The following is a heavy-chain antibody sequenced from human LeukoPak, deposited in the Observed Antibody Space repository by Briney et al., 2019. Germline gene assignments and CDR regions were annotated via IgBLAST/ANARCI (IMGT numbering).Heavy chain of an antibody. V-gene: IGHV3-21*01. J-gene: IGHJ4*02. Sequence: GGSLTLSCTASGFTFSSYSMNWVRQAPGKGLEWVSSISFSGTYIYYADSVKGRFTISRDNAKNSLYLQMSSLRAEDSAVYYCASTAELSYYNFWSGSVPLDYWGQGTLVTVSS. CDR2: ISFSGTYI. CDR1: GFTFSSYS. CDR3: ASTAELSYYNFWSGSVPLDY. D-gene: IGHD3-3*01.